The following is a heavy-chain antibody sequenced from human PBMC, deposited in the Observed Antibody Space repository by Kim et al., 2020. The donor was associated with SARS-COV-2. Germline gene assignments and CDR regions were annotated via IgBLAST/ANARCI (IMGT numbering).Heavy chain of an antibody. CDR3: VKDGGAGFVDV. CDR1: GFTFSSYA. V-gene: IGHV3-64D*09. Sequence: GGSLRLSCSVSGFTFSSYAMHWVRQAPGKGLEYVSAISSNGGSTYYADSVKGRFTISRDNSKNTLYLQMSSLRAEDTAVYYCVKDGGAGFVDVWGQGTTVTVSS. CDR2: ISSNGGST. J-gene: IGHJ6*02. D-gene: IGHD6-19*01.